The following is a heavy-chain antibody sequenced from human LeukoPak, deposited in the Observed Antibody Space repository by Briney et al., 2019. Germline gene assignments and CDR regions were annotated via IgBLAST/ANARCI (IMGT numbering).Heavy chain of an antibody. V-gene: IGHV1-8*01. D-gene: IGHD5/OR15-5a*01. J-gene: IGHJ4*02. CDR1: GYTFTSYD. Sequence: ASVKVSCKASGYTFTSYDINWVRQATGQGLEWMGWMNPNSGNTGYAQKFQGRVTMTRNTSINTAYMELSSLRSEDMAIYYCARGVGIVSTISKKHFDDWGQGTLVTVSS. CDR2: MNPNSGNT. CDR3: ARGVGIVSTISKKHFDD.